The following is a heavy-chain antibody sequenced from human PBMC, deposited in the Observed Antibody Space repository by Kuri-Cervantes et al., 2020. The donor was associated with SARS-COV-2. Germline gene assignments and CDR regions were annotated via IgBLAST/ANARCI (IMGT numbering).Heavy chain of an antibody. J-gene: IGHJ4*02. V-gene: IGHV3-73*01. CDR1: GFTSSGSA. CDR2: IRSKANNYAT. Sequence: GGPLRLSCAASGFTSSGSAMHWVRQASGKGLEWVGRIRSKANNYATAYAASVKGRLTISRDDSKNTAYLQMNSLKTEDTAVYYCTRPSSGWSYFDYWGQGTLVTVSS. CDR3: TRPSSGWSYFDY. D-gene: IGHD6-19*01.